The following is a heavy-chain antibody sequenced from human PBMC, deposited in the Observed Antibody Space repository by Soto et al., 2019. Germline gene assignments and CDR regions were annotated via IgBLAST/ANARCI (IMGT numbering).Heavy chain of an antibody. CDR3: AAGFPPDY. CDR1: GFTFSTSS. D-gene: IGHD3-10*01. Sequence: EVQLVESGGVLVQPGGSLRVSCAASGFTFSTSSMNWVRQAPGKGLEWVANINGDGSEEYYVDSVRGRFTISRDNVKNSLFLQMNSLRAEDTALYYCAAGFPPDYWGQGTLVIVSS. J-gene: IGHJ4*02. V-gene: IGHV3-7*01. CDR2: INGDGSEE.